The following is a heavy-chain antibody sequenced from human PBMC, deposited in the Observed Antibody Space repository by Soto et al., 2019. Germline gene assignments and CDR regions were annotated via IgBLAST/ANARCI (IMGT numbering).Heavy chain of an antibody. CDR1: GGSISSGDYY. V-gene: IGHV4-30-4*02. J-gene: IGHJ4*02. CDR2: IYSSGNT. Sequence: PSETLSLTCTVSGGSISSGDYYWSWIRRPPGKGLEWIGYIYSSGNTYYNPSLKSRVTISIDTSKSQFSLRLISVTAADTAVYYCARDLGIAASGGFDYWGQGIPVTVSS. CDR3: ARDLGIAASGGFDY. D-gene: IGHD6-13*01.